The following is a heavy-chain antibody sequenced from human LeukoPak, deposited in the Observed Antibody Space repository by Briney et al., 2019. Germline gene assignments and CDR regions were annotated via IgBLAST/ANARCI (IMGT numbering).Heavy chain of an antibody. D-gene: IGHD1-14*01. CDR3: ADYRKPQGLDY. V-gene: IGHV3-23*05. J-gene: IGHJ4*02. CDR1: EFPFNIYA. Sequence: GGSLRLSCAVSEFPFNIYAMTWVRQAPGQGLDWVSAIDASGTDTYYTDSVKGRFTISRDNSKNTVYLQMDSLRAEDTAVYYCADYRKPQGLDYWGQGTLVTVSS. CDR2: IDASGTDT.